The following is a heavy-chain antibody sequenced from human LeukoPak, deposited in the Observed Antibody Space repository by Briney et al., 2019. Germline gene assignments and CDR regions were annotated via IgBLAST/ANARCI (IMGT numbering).Heavy chain of an antibody. D-gene: IGHD6-6*01. CDR1: GGSISSSSYY. J-gene: IGHJ4*02. Sequence: PSETLSLTCTVSGGSISSSSYYWGWIRQPPGKGLEWIGSIYYSGSTYYNPSLKSRVTISVDTSKNQFSLKLSSVTAADTAVYYCARQLRPAYSSSSGLLDYWGQGTLVTVSS. CDR2: IYYSGST. V-gene: IGHV4-39*01. CDR3: ARQLRPAYSSSSGLLDY.